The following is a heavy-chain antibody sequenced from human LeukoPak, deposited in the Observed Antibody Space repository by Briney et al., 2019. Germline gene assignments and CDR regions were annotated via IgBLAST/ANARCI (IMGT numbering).Heavy chain of an antibody. J-gene: IGHJ4*02. CDR2: ISSSSSYI. D-gene: IGHD2/OR15-2a*01. V-gene: IGHV3-21*01. Sequence: PGGSLRLSCAASGFTFSSYSMNWVRQAPGKGLEWVSSISSSSSYIYYADSVKGRFTISRDNAKNSLYLQMNSLRAEDTAVYYCARVLFHSLAVFDYWGQGTLVTVSS. CDR3: ARVLFHSLAVFDY. CDR1: GFTFSSYS.